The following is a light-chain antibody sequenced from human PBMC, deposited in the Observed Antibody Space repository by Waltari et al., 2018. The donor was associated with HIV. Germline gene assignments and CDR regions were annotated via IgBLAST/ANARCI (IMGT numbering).Light chain of an antibody. CDR2: DVT. V-gene: IGLV2-11*01. CDR3: CSYAGGYTLV. J-gene: IGLJ3*02. Sequence: TISCTGTSSDVGGYNYVSWYQQHPGKAPKLMIYDVTKRPSGVPDRFSGSKSGNTASLTISGLQAEDEADYFCCSYAGGYTLVFGGGTKLTVL. CDR1: SSDVGGYNY.